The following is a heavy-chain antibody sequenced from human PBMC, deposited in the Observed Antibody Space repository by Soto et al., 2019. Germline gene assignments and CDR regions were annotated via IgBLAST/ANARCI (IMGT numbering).Heavy chain of an antibody. CDR3: ARDQYDILTGPNY. D-gene: IGHD3-9*01. J-gene: IGHJ4*02. V-gene: IGHV3-30*03. CDR1: GFTFSDYA. CDR2: VSHDGRNT. Sequence: GGSLRLSCAASGFTFSDYAMHWVRQAPGKGLEWVAVVSHDGRNTHYADSVKGRFTISRDNSKKTLSLQMNGLRPEDAAVYYCARDQYDILTGPNYWGQGTLVTVSS.